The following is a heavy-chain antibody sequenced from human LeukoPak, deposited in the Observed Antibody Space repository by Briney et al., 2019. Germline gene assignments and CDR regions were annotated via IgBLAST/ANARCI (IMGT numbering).Heavy chain of an antibody. CDR3: ARVGDHFHWYLDL. Sequence: TGGSLRLSCAASGFSASTKYMNWVRQAPGKGLEWVSILYSGSDTYYANSVKGRFTISRDSSKNILFLQINDLRAEDTAVYYCARVGDHFHWYLDLWGRGTLVTVSS. D-gene: IGHD3-10*01. V-gene: IGHV3-53*01. CDR1: GFSASTKY. CDR2: LYSGSDT. J-gene: IGHJ2*01.